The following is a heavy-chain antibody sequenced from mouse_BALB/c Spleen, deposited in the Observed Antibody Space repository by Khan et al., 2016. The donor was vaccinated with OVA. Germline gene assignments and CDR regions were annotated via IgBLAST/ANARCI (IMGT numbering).Heavy chain of an antibody. Sequence: LVKTGASVKISCKASGYSFTGYYMHWVKQSHGKSLEWIGYISCYNGATSYNQKFKGKATFTVDTSSSTAYMQFNSLTSEDSAVDYCARGDYSVSSSFAYGGQGTLVTVSA. V-gene: IGHV1S34*01. CDR1: GYSFTGYY. CDR3: ARGDYSVSSSFAY. CDR2: ISCYNGAT. J-gene: IGHJ3*01. D-gene: IGHD1-1*01.